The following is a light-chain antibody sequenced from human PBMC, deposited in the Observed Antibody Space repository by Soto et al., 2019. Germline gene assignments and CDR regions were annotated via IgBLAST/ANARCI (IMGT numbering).Light chain of an antibody. CDR2: KAS. Sequence: QMTQSPSSLSASVGDTVTITCRASQSISSWLAWYQQKPGKAPKLLIYKASSLQSGVPSRFSGSGSGTEFTLTISSLQPDDFATYYCQQYNSYSTFGQGTKVEIK. CDR1: QSISSW. J-gene: IGKJ1*01. CDR3: QQYNSYST. V-gene: IGKV1-5*03.